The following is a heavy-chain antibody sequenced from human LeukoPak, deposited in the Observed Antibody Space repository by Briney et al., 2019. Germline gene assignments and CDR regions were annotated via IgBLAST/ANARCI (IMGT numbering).Heavy chain of an antibody. J-gene: IGHJ5*02. Sequence: TSETLSLTCTVSGGSISYYYWSWIRQPPGKGLEWIGYIYYSGSTNYNPSLKSRVTISVDRSENQLSLTLTSVTAADTAIYYCAKMSSASNWFDPWGPGTPVTVSS. CDR3: AKMSSASNWFDP. V-gene: IGHV4-59*12. CDR1: GGSISYYY. D-gene: IGHD6-19*01. CDR2: IYYSGST.